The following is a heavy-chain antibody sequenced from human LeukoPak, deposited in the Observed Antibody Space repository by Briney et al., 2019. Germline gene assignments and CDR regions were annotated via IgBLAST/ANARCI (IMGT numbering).Heavy chain of an antibody. V-gene: IGHV4-59*01. CDR1: GGSINSYY. D-gene: IGHD1-26*01. CDR2: IYYSGRT. Sequence: SETLSLTCTVSGGSINSYYWSWIRQPPGKGLEWIGYIYYSGRTNYNPSLKSRVTISVDTSKNQFSLKLSSVTAADTAVYYCARTFSESYYYYGMDVWGQGTTVTVSS. CDR3: ARTFSESYYYYGMDV. J-gene: IGHJ6*02.